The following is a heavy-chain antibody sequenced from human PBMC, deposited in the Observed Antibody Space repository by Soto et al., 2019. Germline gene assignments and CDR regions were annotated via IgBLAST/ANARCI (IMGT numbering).Heavy chain of an antibody. CDR2: ISGSGAST. J-gene: IGHJ2*01. Sequence: PGGSLRLSCAASGFTFSSYGMSWVRQAPGKGLEWVSAISGSGASTYYADSVKGRFTISRDNSKNTLYLQMNSLRAEDTAVYYCAKRGDYDTWYFDLWGRGTLVTVSS. CDR1: GFTFSSYG. V-gene: IGHV3-23*01. D-gene: IGHD4-17*01. CDR3: AKRGDYDTWYFDL.